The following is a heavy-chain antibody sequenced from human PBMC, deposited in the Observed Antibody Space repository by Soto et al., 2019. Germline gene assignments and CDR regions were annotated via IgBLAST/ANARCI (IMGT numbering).Heavy chain of an antibody. J-gene: IGHJ4*02. CDR1: GFTFGSYT. CDR2: ISASSSQI. CDR3: ARGTGYFDY. D-gene: IGHD1-1*01. Sequence: EVQLVESGGGLVKPGRSLRLSCTAAGFTFGSYTINWVRQAPGKGLEWVSSISASSSQIYYADPVKGRFTISRDNAKNSLYLQMNSLSAEDTAVYYCARGTGYFDYWGQGTLVTVSS. V-gene: IGHV3-21*01.